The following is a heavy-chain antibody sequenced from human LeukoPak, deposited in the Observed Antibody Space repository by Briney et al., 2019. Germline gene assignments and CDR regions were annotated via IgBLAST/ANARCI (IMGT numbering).Heavy chain of an antibody. J-gene: IGHJ4*02. D-gene: IGHD1-7*01. CDR1: GYAFTSYD. V-gene: IGHV1-8*03. Sequence: ASVKVSCKASGYAFTSYDINWVRQATGQGLEWMGWMNPNSGNTGYAQKFQGRVTITTDESTSTAYVELSSLRSEDTAVYYCARDRLELPLDYWGQGTLVTVSS. CDR2: MNPNSGNT. CDR3: ARDRLELPLDY.